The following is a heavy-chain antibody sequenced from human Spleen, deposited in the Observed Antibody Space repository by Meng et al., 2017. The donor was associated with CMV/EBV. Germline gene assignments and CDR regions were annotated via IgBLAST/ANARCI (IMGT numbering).Heavy chain of an antibody. CDR1: GFGFSNFV. Sequence: GESLKISCAASGFGFSNFVMNWVRQAPGKGLEWISAITGRGDSTYYEASVRGRFIISRDNSKNMMFLQMNSLRAEDTAVYYCAKGYYSGSSYDAFDIWGQGTMVTVSS. D-gene: IGHD1-26*01. CDR2: ITGRGDST. V-gene: IGHV3-23*01. J-gene: IGHJ3*02. CDR3: AKGYYSGSSYDAFDI.